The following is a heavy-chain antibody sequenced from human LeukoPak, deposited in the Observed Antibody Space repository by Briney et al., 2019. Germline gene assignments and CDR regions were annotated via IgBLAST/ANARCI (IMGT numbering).Heavy chain of an antibody. D-gene: IGHD3-10*01. CDR2: IYYSGST. CDR1: GGSISTYY. J-gene: IGHJ5*02. Sequence: SETLSLTCTVSGGSISTYYWSWIRQPPGKGLEWIGYIYYSGSTNYNPSLKSRVTISVETSKNQFSLKLKSVTAADTAVYYCARGGYYGSGNDFRFDPWGQGTLVTVSS. V-gene: IGHV4-59*01. CDR3: ARGGYYGSGNDFRFDP.